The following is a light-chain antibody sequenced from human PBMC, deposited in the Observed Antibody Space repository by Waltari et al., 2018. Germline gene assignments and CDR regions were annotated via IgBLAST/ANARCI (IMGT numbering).Light chain of an antibody. CDR2: HAS. CDR3: QQYNDWPPYT. CDR1: RHIGGS. J-gene: IGKJ2*01. Sequence: MTQSPDTLSMSAGESVTLSCRASRHIGGSLAWYQQKAGQAPRLLFSHASTRATGVADRFSAAGSGTDFTLTISSLRSEDSAVYYCQQYNDWPPYTFGQGTKLE. V-gene: IGKV3-15*01.